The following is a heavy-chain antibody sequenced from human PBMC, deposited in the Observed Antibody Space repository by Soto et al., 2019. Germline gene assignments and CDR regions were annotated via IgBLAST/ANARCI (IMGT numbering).Heavy chain of an antibody. CDR2: IYYSGST. CDR3: ERGVITTTIIDY. D-gene: IGHD3-22*01. J-gene: IGHJ4*02. V-gene: IGHV4-59*01. CDR1: GGSISSYY. Sequence: SETLSLTCTVSGGSISSYYWSWIRQPPGKELEWIGYIYYSGSTNYNPSLKSRVTISVDTSKNQFSLKLSSVTAADTAVYYCERGVITTTIIDYWCQGTMVTVS.